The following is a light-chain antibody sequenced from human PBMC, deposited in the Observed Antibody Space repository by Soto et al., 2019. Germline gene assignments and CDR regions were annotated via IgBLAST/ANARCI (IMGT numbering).Light chain of an antibody. J-gene: IGLJ2*01. CDR2: EVS. CDR1: SSDVGGYNY. V-gene: IGLV2-8*01. Sequence: QSALTQPPSASGSPGQSVTISCTGTSSDVGGYNYVSWYQQHTGKAPKLMISEVSKRPSGVPDRFSGSKSGNTASLTVSGLQAEDEADYYCSSYAGSNNLYVVFGGGTKVTVL. CDR3: SSYAGSNNLYVV.